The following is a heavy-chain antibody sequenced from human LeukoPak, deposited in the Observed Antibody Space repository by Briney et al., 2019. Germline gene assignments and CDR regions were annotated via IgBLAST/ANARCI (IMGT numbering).Heavy chain of an antibody. CDR3: ARVTKFFDWLPPFDY. D-gene: IGHD3/OR15-3a*01. J-gene: IGHJ4*02. V-gene: IGHV1-2*02. CDR1: GYTFTGYY. CDR2: INPNSGGT. Sequence: GASVKVSCKASGYTFTGYYMHWVRQAPGQGLEWMGWINPNSGGTNYAQKFQGRVTMTRDTSISTAYMELSRLRSDDTAVYYCARVTKFFDWLPPFDYWGQGTLVTVSS.